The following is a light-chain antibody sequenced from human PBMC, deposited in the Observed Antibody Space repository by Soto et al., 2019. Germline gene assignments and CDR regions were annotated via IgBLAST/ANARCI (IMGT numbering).Light chain of an antibody. V-gene: IGLV2-14*03. CDR3: SSYGASSTL. CDR1: SSDIGSSNY. Sequence: QSALTQPASLSRSPGQSITISCTGTSSDIGSSNYVSWYQQHPGKAPKLMIFDVSYRPSGISDRFSGSKSGNTASLTISGLQPEDEADYYCSSYGASSTLFGGGTKLT. CDR2: DVS. J-gene: IGLJ3*02.